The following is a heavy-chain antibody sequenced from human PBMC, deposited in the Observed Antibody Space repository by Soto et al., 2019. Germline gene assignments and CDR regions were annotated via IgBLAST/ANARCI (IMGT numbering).Heavy chain of an antibody. D-gene: IGHD6-6*01. CDR1: GGSLNNYA. J-gene: IGHJ4*02. CDR2: IIPAFGTP. V-gene: IGHV1-69*01. CDR3: AREGLRRGALDD. Sequence: QVQLVQSGAEVQKPGSSVKVSCAASGGSLNNYAVSWVRRTPGQGFEWLGEIIPAFGTPNYAQKFQDRVTITADVLTNTVFMELSSLRSEDTAEYYCAREGLRRGALDDWGQGSLVTVSS.